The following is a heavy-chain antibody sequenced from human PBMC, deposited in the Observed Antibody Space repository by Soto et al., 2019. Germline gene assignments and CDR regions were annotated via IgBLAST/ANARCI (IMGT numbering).Heavy chain of an antibody. CDR3: ARYYDFWSGYYTGIDY. Sequence: ASLKVSCKASGYTFTSYGISWVRQAPGQGLEWMGWISAYNGNTNYAQKLQGRVTMTTDTSTSTAYMELRSLRSDDTAVYYCARYYDFWSGYYTGIDYWGQGTLVTVSS. CDR1: GYTFTSYG. V-gene: IGHV1-18*01. J-gene: IGHJ4*02. CDR2: ISAYNGNT. D-gene: IGHD3-3*01.